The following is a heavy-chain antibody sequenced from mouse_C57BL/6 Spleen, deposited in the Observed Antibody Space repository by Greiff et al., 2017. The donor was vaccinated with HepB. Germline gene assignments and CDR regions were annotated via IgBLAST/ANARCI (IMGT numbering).Heavy chain of an antibody. CDR3: ARRTYGSNSFGY. Sequence: QVQLQQPGAELVMPGASVKLSCKASGYTFTSYWMHWVKQRPGQGLEWIGEIDPSDSYTNYNQKFKGKSTLTVDKSSSTAYMQLSSLTSEDSAVSYGARRTYGSNSFGYWGQGTTLTVSS. CDR1: GYTFTSYW. V-gene: IGHV1-69*01. J-gene: IGHJ2*01. D-gene: IGHD1-1*01. CDR2: IDPSDSYT.